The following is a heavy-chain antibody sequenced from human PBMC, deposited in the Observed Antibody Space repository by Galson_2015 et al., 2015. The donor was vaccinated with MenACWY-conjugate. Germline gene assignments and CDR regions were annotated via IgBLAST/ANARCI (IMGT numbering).Heavy chain of an antibody. CDR1: GFTFNQYW. D-gene: IGHD5-24*01. CDR3: TRGNDGHGPFDH. V-gene: IGHV3-74*01. J-gene: IGHJ5*02. CDR2: ISPDGSVT. Sequence: SLRLSCAASGFTFNQYWMHWVRQAPGKGLVWVSRISPDGSVTNYADSVKGRFTLSRDNAKNTLYLQMNSLRGDDTAVYYCTRGNDGHGPFDHWGQGTLVTVSS.